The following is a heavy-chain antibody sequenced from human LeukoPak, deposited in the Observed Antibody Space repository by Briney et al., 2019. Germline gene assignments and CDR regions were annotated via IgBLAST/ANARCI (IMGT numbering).Heavy chain of an antibody. Sequence: ASVKVSCKASGYTFTGYYMHWLRQAPGQGLEWMGWINPNSGGTNYAQKFQGRVTMTRDTSISTAYMELSRLRSDDTAVYYCARTDIVVVPAASYYYYGMDVWGQGTTVTVSS. D-gene: IGHD2-2*01. J-gene: IGHJ6*02. CDR1: GYTFTGYY. CDR2: INPNSGGT. CDR3: ARTDIVVVPAASYYYYGMDV. V-gene: IGHV1-2*02.